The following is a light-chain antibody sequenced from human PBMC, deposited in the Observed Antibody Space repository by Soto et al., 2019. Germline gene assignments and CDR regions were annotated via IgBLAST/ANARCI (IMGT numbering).Light chain of an antibody. CDR3: SSHSSSSTDYV. V-gene: IGLV2-14*01. Sequence: QSVLAQPASVSLSPGQSITISCTGSTSDIGSAKYVSWYQQHPGKAPKVMIYEVNNRPSGVSNRFSGSKSGNTASLTISGLQAEDEAEYYCSSHSSSSTDYVFGTGTKVTVL. CDR1: TSDIGSAKY. CDR2: EVN. J-gene: IGLJ1*01.